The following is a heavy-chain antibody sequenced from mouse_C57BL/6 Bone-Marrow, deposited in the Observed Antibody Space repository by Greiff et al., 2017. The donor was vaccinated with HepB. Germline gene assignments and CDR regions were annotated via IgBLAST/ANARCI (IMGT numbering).Heavy chain of an antibody. CDR2: IYPGSGST. D-gene: IGHD2-4*01. CDR3: ARISIYYDFDY. J-gene: IGHJ2*01. CDR1: GYTFTSYW. Sequence: VKLQQSGAELVKPGASVKMSCKASGYTFTSYWITWVKQRPGQGLEWIGDIYPGSGSTNYNEKFKSTATLTVDTSSSTAYLQRSSLTSEDSAVYYCARISIYYDFDYWGQGTTLTVSS. V-gene: IGHV1-55*01.